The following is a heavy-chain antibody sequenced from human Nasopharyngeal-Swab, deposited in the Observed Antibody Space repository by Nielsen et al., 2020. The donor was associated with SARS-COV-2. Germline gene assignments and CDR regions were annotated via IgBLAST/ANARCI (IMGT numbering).Heavy chain of an antibody. CDR3: TTVSITIFGVVVHYYMDV. CDR2: IETESESGTT. J-gene: IGHJ6*03. V-gene: IGHV3-15*04. D-gene: IGHD3-3*01. Sequence: RQAPGKGLEWVGRIETESESGTTDYAAPVKGRFTISRDDSKNTVYLQMSSLKTEDTAVYYCTTVSITIFGVVVHYYMDVWGKGTTVTVSS.